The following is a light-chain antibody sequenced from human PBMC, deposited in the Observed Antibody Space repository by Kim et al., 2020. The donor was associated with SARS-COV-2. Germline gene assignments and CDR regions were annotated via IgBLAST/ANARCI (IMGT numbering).Light chain of an antibody. CDR3: QQYNNWPFT. V-gene: IGKV3-15*01. J-gene: IGKJ3*01. CDR1: QSVSSN. CDR2: GAS. Sequence: VSPGERATLPCRASQSVSSNLAWYQQKPGQAPRLLIYGASTRATGIPARFSGSGSGTEFTLTISSLQSEDFAVYYCQQYNNWPFTFGPGTKVDIK.